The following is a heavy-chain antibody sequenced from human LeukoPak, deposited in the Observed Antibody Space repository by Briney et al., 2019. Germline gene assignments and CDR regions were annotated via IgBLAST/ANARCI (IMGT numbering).Heavy chain of an antibody. Sequence: SETLSLTCTVSGGSISSYYWSWIRQPPGKGLEWIGYIYYSGSTNYNPSLKSRVTISVDTSKNQFSLKLSSVTAADTAVYYCARRWLGAPNDYWGQGTLVTVSS. D-gene: IGHD3-10*01. CDR3: ARRWLGAPNDY. V-gene: IGHV4-59*12. CDR1: GGSISSYY. J-gene: IGHJ4*02. CDR2: IYYSGST.